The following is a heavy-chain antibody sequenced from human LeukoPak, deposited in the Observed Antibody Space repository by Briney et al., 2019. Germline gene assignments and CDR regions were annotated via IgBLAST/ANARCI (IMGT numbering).Heavy chain of an antibody. CDR2: IYYTART. CDR1: GYSISSSSYY. CDR3: ARDQVGAAEWVHDY. V-gene: IGHV4-39*07. D-gene: IGHD1-26*01. Sequence: PSETLSLTCTVSGYSISSSSYYWGWIRQPPGKGLEWIGTIYYTARTDYNPSLKSRVTISVDTSKNQFSLKLSSVTAADTAVYYCARDQVGAAEWVHDYWGQGTLVTASS. J-gene: IGHJ4*02.